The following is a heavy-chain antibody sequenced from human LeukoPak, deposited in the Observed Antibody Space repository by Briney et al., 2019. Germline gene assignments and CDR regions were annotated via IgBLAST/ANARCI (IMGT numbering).Heavy chain of an antibody. CDR2: ISSGSHTM. J-gene: IGHJ4*02. Sequence: GGSLRLSCEASGFTLSSYEMNWVRQAPGKGLEWLSYISSGSHTMYYADSVKGRFTISRDNTKNSLYLQMNSLRAEDTAVYYCVRKTLTGPVYWGQGALVTVSS. D-gene: IGHD3-9*01. CDR3: VRKTLTGPVY. V-gene: IGHV3-48*03. CDR1: GFTLSSYE.